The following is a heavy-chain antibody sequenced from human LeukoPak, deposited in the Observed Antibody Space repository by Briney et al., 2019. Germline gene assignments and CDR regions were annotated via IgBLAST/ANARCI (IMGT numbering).Heavy chain of an antibody. D-gene: IGHD2-21*01. J-gene: IGHJ3*02. CDR2: LGRSGDA. CDR1: GFTFSNYA. CDR3: AKEGALIAGCAFDM. Sequence: GGSLRLSCAASGFTFSNYAMYWVRQAPGKGLEWVSVLGRSGDAHYADSVEGRSTISRDISKSTLFLQMNSLRAEDTALYYCAKEGALIAGCAFDMWGRGTMVTVSS. V-gene: IGHV3-23*01.